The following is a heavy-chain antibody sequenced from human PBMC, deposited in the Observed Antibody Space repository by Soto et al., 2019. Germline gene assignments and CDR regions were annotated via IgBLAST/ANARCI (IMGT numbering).Heavy chain of an antibody. CDR1: GFSLDSTAVG. CDR3: AHFILVGTFVRGVTFDH. D-gene: IGHD3-10*01. Sequence: QITLNESGPTLVKPMQTPTLTCNFSGFSLDSTAVGVGWLRQPPGKALECLALIYWDGDKRYNPSLTNRVIITKDTSKNHVVLTMTDMAPADTGTYFCAHFILVGTFVRGVTFDHWCQGVLVTVSS. CDR2: IYWDGDK. V-gene: IGHV2-5*02. J-gene: IGHJ4*02.